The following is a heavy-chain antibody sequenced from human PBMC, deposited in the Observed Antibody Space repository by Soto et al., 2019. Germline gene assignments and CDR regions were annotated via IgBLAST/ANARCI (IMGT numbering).Heavy chain of an antibody. Sequence: EVQLLESGGGLVQPGGSLRLSCAASGFTFSSYAMSWVRQAPGKGLEWVSAISGSGTSTYYADSVKGRFTISRDNSKNTLSLQMNSLRAQNTAVYYCAKNMVRGVTPHNFDYWGQGTLVTVSS. CDR3: AKNMVRGVTPHNFDY. CDR2: ISGSGTST. CDR1: GFTFSSYA. V-gene: IGHV3-23*01. D-gene: IGHD3-10*01. J-gene: IGHJ4*02.